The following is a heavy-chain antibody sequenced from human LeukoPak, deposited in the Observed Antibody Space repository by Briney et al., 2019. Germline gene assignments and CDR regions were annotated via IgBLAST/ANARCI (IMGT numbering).Heavy chain of an antibody. Sequence: PGGYLRLSCAASGFTFDDYGMSWVRQAPGKGLEWVSGINWNGGSTGYADSVKGRFTISRDNAKNSLYLQMNSLRAEDTALYYCARAVGSEYAFDIWGQGTMVTVSS. CDR3: ARAVGSEYAFDI. CDR1: GFTFDDYG. V-gene: IGHV3-20*04. CDR2: INWNGGST. D-gene: IGHD2-15*01. J-gene: IGHJ3*02.